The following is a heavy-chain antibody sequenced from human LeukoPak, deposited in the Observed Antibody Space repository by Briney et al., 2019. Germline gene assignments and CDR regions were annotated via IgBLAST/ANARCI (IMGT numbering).Heavy chain of an antibody. Sequence: SVKVSCKASGGAFSSYAISWVRQAPGQGLEWMGRIIPIFGIANYAQKFQGRVTITADKSTSTAYMELSSLRSEDTAVYYCARGLAAASMDVWGQGTTVTVSS. CDR1: GGAFSSYA. CDR3: ARGLAAASMDV. CDR2: IIPIFGIA. J-gene: IGHJ6*02. D-gene: IGHD6-13*01. V-gene: IGHV1-69*04.